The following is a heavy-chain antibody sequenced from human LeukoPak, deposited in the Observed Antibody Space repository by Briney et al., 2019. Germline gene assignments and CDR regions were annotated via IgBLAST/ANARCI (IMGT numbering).Heavy chain of an antibody. Sequence: SETLSLTCTVSGGSISNYYWSWIGQPPGKGLECIGYIYYSGSTNYNPSLKSRVTISVDTSKNQFSLRLSSVTAADTAVYYCARQREYCSGVSCYSDVFDIGGQGTMVTVSS. J-gene: IGHJ3*02. V-gene: IGHV4-59*08. D-gene: IGHD2-15*01. CDR1: GGSISNYY. CDR2: IYYSGST. CDR3: ARQREYCSGVSCYSDVFDI.